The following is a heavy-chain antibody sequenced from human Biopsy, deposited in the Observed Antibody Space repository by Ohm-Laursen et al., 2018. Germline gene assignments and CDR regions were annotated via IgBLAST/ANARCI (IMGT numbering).Heavy chain of an antibody. CDR3: ARVRGSGFFAFDI. V-gene: IGHV4-59*02. CDR1: GGSVRGYY. CDR2: IFDDGAT. J-gene: IGHJ3*02. D-gene: IGHD3-3*01. Sequence: SDTLSLTRSVSGGSVRGYYWSWIRQTSGTGLAWIGHIFDDGATNYSPSPSLQGRVTLSIDTSENTFSLTLTSLTRADTGVYYCARVRGSGFFAFDIWGRGTTVSVSS.